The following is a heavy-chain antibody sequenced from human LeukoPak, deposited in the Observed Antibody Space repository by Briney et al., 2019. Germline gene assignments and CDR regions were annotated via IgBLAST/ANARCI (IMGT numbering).Heavy chain of an antibody. Sequence: GESLKISCKGSGYSFTSYWIGWVRQMPGKGLEWMGIIYPGDSDTRYSPSFQGQVTISADKSISTAYLQWSSLKASDTAMYYCARFRRDYHDSSGYFHFDYWGQGTLVTVSS. CDR2: IYPGDSDT. CDR1: GYSFTSYW. J-gene: IGHJ4*02. D-gene: IGHD3-22*01. CDR3: ARFRRDYHDSSGYFHFDY. V-gene: IGHV5-51*01.